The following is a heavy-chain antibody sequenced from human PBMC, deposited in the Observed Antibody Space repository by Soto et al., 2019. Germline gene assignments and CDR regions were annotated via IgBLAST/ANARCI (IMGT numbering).Heavy chain of an antibody. CDR3: AKLLDSGYDWDFDY. J-gene: IGHJ4*02. D-gene: IGHD5-12*01. CDR1: GFTFSSYG. V-gene: IGHV3-30*18. CDR2: ISYDGSNK. Sequence: PGGSLRLSCAASGFTFSSYGMHWVRQAPGKGLEWVAVISYDGSNKYYADSVKGRFTISRDNSKNTLYLQMNSLRAEDTAVYYCAKLLDSGYDWDFDYWGQGTLVTFSS.